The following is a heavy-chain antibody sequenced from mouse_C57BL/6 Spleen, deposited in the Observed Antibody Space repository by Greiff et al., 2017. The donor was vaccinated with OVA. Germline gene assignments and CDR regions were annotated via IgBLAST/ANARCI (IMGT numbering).Heavy chain of an antibody. CDR2: INPGSGGT. V-gene: IGHV1-54*01. J-gene: IGHJ1*03. CDR1: GYAFTNYL. D-gene: IGHD1-1*01. Sequence: VQLQQSGAELVRPGTSVKVSCKASGYAFTNYLLEWVKQRPGPGLEWIGVINPGSGGTNYNEKFKGKATLTADKSSSTAYMQRSSLTSEDSAVYFCARSEFIRGRYFDVWGTGTTVTVSS. CDR3: ARSEFIRGRYFDV.